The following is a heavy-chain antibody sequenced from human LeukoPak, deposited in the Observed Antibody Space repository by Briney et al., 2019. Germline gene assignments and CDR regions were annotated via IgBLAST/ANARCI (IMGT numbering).Heavy chain of an antibody. V-gene: IGHV3-11*04. CDR2: ISSSGSTI. D-gene: IGHD3-22*01. CDR3: ARERRTMGGRGYYDSSGYAYY. J-gene: IGHJ4*02. CDR1: GFTFSDYY. Sequence: GGSLGLSCAASGFTFSDYYMSWIRQAPGKGLEWVSYISSSGSTIYYADSVKGRFTISRDNAKNSLYLQMNSLRAEDTAVYYCARERRTMGGRGYYDSSGYAYYWGQGTLVTVSS.